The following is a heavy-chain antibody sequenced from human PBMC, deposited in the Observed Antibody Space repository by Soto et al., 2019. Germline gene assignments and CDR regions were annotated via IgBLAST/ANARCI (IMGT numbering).Heavy chain of an antibody. Sequence: PVGSLRLSCAASGFTFSSYSMNWVRQAPGKGLEWVSYISSSSSTIYYADSVRGRFTISRDNAKNSLYLQMNSLRDEDTAVYYCARAFWSGYYTWAYYYYYGMDVWGQGTTVTVSS. CDR1: GFTFSSYS. J-gene: IGHJ6*02. CDR3: ARAFWSGYYTWAYYYYYGMDV. D-gene: IGHD3-3*01. CDR2: ISSSSSTI. V-gene: IGHV3-48*02.